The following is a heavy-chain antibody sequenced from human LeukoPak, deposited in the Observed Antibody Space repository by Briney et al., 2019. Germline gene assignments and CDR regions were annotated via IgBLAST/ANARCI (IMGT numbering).Heavy chain of an antibody. D-gene: IGHD6-19*01. CDR1: GFTFTNFG. CDR3: ARDISSGCSLEY. Sequence: PGGSLRLSCAASGFTFTNFGMHWVRQAPGKGLEWVTFISYDGSDKSYTDSVKGRFTISRDNSKNTLYLQMNSLRDDDTAVYYCARDISSGCSLEYWGQGTLVTVSS. CDR2: ISYDGSDK. V-gene: IGHV3-30*03. J-gene: IGHJ4*02.